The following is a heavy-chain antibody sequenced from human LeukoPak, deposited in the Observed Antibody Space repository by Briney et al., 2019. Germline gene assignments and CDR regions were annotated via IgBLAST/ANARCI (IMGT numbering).Heavy chain of an antibody. CDR3: AREHQLLVSIDY. CDR2: IIPILGIA. J-gene: IGHJ4*02. D-gene: IGHD2-2*01. CDR1: GGTFSSYA. V-gene: IGHV1-69*04. Sequence: ASVKVSCKAFGGTFSSYAISWVRQAPGQGLEWMGRIIPILGIANYAQKFQGRVTITADKSTSTAYMELSSLRSEDTAVYYCAREHQLLVSIDYWGQGTLVTVSS.